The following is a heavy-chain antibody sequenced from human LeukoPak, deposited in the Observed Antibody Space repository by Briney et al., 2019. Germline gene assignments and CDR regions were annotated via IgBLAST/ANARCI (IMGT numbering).Heavy chain of an antibody. V-gene: IGHV4-39*01. CDR1: GGTISSSSYY. Sequence: SETLSLTCTVSGGTISSSSYYWGWIRQPPGKGLEWIGSIYYSGSTYYNPSLKSRVTISVDTSKNQFSLKLSSVTAADTAVYYCARPQGGDLRGIEVAEGSFDYWGQGTLVTVSS. D-gene: IGHD6-19*01. CDR3: ARPQGGDLRGIEVAEGSFDY. J-gene: IGHJ4*02. CDR2: IYYSGST.